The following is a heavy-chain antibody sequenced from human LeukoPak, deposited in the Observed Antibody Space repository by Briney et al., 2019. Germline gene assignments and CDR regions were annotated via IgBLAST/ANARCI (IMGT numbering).Heavy chain of an antibody. J-gene: IGHJ6*02. CDR3: AKDTPSRVAVAGRNYYYYGMDV. CDR2: ISYDGSNK. D-gene: IGHD6-19*01. CDR1: GFTFSSYG. V-gene: IGHV3-30*18. Sequence: GRSLRLSCAASGFTFSSYGMHWVRQAPGKGLEWVAVISYDGSNKYYADSVKGRFTISRDNSKNTLYPQMNSLRAEDTAVYYCAKDTPSRVAVAGRNYYYYGMDVWGQGTTVTVSS.